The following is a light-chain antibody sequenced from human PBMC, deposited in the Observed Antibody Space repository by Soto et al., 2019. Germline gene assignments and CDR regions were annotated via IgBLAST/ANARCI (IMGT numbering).Light chain of an antibody. Sequence: QSVLTQPASVSGSPGQSITISCTGTSSDVGNYIFVSWYRQHPGKAPKLMIYDINNRPSGVSNRFSGSKSGNTASLTISGLQAEDEADYYCVSYTTSASYVFGTGTNVTAL. CDR2: DIN. CDR3: VSYTTSASYV. CDR1: SSDVGNYIF. J-gene: IGLJ1*01. V-gene: IGLV2-14*01.